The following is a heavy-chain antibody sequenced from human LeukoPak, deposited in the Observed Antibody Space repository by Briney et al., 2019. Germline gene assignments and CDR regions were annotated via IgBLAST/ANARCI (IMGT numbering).Heavy chain of an antibody. CDR1: GGSISSYY. D-gene: IGHD3-10*01. CDR3: ARDAVRGSQSAFDI. CDR2: IYYSGST. V-gene: IGHV4-59*01. Sequence: SETLSLTCTVSGGSISSYYWSWIRQPPGKGLEWIGYIYYSGSTNYNPSLKSRVTISVDTSKNQFSLKLSSVTAADTAVYYCARDAVRGSQSAFDIWGQGTMFTVSS. J-gene: IGHJ3*02.